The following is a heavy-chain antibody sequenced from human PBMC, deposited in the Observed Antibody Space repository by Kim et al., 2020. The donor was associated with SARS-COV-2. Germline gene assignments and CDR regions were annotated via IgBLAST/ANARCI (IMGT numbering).Heavy chain of an antibody. CDR1: GYSFTSFG. CDR2: ISAYNGNT. Sequence: ASVKVSCKASGYSFTSFGISWVRQAPGQGLEWMGWISAYNGNTKYVQNLQGRVTMTTDTSTSTAYMELRSLRSDDTAVYYCAREITMVPAFITLYGLDIWGQGTMVTVPS. J-gene: IGHJ3*02. V-gene: IGHV1-18*01. CDR3: AREITMVPAFITLYGLDI. D-gene: IGHD3-10*01.